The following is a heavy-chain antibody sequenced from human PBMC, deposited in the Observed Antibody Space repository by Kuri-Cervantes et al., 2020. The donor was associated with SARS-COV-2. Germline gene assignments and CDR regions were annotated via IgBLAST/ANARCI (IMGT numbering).Heavy chain of an antibody. V-gene: IGHV3-23*01. J-gene: IGHJ4*02. CDR1: GFTFSKYP. D-gene: IGHD6-13*01. CDR3: AKSRWQQLSWLDY. Sequence: GESLKISCADSGFTFSKYPMTWVRQPPGKGLEWVSTISGGGSKIFYADSVKGRFTISRDNSKNTLYLQMNSLRAEDTAVYYCAKSRWQQLSWLDYWGQGTLVTVSS. CDR2: ISGGGSKI.